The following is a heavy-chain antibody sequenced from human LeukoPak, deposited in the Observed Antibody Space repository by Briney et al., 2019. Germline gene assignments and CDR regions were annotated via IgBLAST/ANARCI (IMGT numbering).Heavy chain of an antibody. CDR2: INHSGST. V-gene: IGHV4-34*01. J-gene: IGHJ4*02. Sequence: SETLSLTCAVYGGSFNGYYWSWIRQPPGKGLEWIGEINHSGSTYYNPSLKSRVIISVDTSKEQFSLKVRSVTAADTAVYYCASGRGTIITRIDYWGQGTLVTVSS. D-gene: IGHD3-10*01. CDR1: GGSFNGYY. CDR3: ASGRGTIITRIDY.